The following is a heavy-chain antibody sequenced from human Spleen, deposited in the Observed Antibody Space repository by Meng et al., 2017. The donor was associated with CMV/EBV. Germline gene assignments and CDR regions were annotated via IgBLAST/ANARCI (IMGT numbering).Heavy chain of an antibody. CDR3: ARDRGIAARKTRNFDY. CDR1: GYTFTGYA. D-gene: IGHD6-6*01. V-gene: IGHV1-69*13. Sequence: QVQLGQSGAEVKKPGASVKVSCKASGYTFTGYAISWVRQAPGQGLEWMGGIIPIFGTANYAQKFQGRVTITADESTSTAYMELSSLRSEDTAVYYCARDRGIAARKTRNFDYWGQGTLVTVSS. J-gene: IGHJ4*02. CDR2: IIPIFGTA.